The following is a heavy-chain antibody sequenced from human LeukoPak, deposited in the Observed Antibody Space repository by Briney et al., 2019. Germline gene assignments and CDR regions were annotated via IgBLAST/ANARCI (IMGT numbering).Heavy chain of an antibody. Sequence: GASVTVSCKASGYTFTGYYMHWVRQAPGQGLEWMGWINPNSGGTNYAQTFQGRVTMTRDTSISTAYMELSRLRSDDTAVYYCAGAYYYGSGGFDPWGQGTLVTVSS. V-gene: IGHV1-2*02. CDR2: INPNSGGT. D-gene: IGHD3-10*01. J-gene: IGHJ5*02. CDR1: GYTFTGYY. CDR3: AGAYYYGSGGFDP.